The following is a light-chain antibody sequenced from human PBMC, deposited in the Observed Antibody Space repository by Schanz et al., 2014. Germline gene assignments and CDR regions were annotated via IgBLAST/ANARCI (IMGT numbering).Light chain of an antibody. J-gene: IGKJ2*01. Sequence: EIVLTQSPATLSLSPGERATLSCRASQSVSSYLAWYQQKPGQAPRLLIYDASNRATDIPARFSGSGSGTAFTLTISRLEPEDSAVYYCQQYGDSPYTFGQGTKLEIK. V-gene: IGKV3-11*01. CDR1: QSVSSY. CDR3: QQYGDSPYT. CDR2: DAS.